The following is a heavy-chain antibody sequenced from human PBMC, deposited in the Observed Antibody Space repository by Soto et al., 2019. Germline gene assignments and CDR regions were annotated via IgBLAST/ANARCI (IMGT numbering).Heavy chain of an antibody. CDR2: IDFSGRT. V-gene: IGHV4-39*01. Sequence: PAETLSLTCAVSGYSLSRNTFYWGWIRQPPGKGLEWIGNIDFSGRTSYNPSLRSRVTISADASKKQFSLKLTSVTAADTAIYYCARHGGEGIVITLGEVIPRVAFDSWGQGTVVTVSS. CDR3: ARHGGEGIVITLGEVIPRVAFDS. J-gene: IGHJ4*02. D-gene: IGHD3-16*01. CDR1: GYSLSRNTFY.